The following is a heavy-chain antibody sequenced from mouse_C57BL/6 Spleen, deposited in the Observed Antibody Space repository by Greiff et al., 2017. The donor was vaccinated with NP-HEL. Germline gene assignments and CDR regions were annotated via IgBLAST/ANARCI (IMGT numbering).Heavy chain of an antibody. J-gene: IGHJ2*01. CDR1: GYTFTSSW. D-gene: IGHD4-1*01. CDR2: IDPSDSET. Sequence: QLHQPGAELVRPGSSVKLSCKASGYTFTSSWLPLVKQRPLQGLEWIGNIDPSDSETHYNQKFKDKATLTVDKSSSTAYMELSSLTSEDSAVYYGARTADWDLDYWGQGTTRTGSS. CDR3: ARTADWDLDY. V-gene: IGHV1-52*01.